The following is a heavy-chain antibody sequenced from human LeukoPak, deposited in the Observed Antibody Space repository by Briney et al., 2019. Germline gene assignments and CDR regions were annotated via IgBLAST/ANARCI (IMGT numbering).Heavy chain of an antibody. Sequence: GGSLRLSCAASGFTFSSYGVHWVRQAPGKGLEWVTFILYDGGNKYHADSVKGRFTISRDNSKNTLYLQMNSLRAEDTAVYYCARVLHKRNYDSSGYYRYWGQGTLVTVSS. J-gene: IGHJ4*02. V-gene: IGHV3-30*02. CDR2: ILYDGGNK. CDR1: GFTFSSYG. CDR3: ARVLHKRNYDSSGYYRY. D-gene: IGHD3-22*01.